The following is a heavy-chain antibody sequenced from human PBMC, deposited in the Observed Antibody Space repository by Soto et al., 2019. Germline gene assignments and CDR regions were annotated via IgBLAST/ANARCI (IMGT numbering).Heavy chain of an antibody. CDR1: GFSFSTGGVG. V-gene: IGHV2-5*02. CDR3: AHTPFYGDSFGY. J-gene: IGHJ4*02. Sequence: QITLKESGPTLVKPTQTLTLTCTFSGFSFSTGGVGVGWIRQPPGKALEWLALIYWDDDKRYSPSLKSRLTITKDTSKNQVVLTMTNMDPVDTATYYCAHTPFYGDSFGYWGQGTLVTFSS. D-gene: IGHD4-17*01. CDR2: IYWDDDK.